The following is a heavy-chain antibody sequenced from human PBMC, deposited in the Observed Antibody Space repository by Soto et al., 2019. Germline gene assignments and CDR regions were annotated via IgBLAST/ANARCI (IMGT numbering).Heavy chain of an antibody. Sequence: GSLRLSCAASGFTFSSYSMNWVRQAPGKGLEWVSYISSSSSTIYYADSVKGRFTISRDNAKNSLYLQMNSLRAEDTAVYYCASSIAVAGTAKGAFDYWGQGTLVTVSS. V-gene: IGHV3-48*01. D-gene: IGHD6-19*01. CDR3: ASSIAVAGTAKGAFDY. CDR1: GFTFSSYS. CDR2: ISSSSSTI. J-gene: IGHJ4*02.